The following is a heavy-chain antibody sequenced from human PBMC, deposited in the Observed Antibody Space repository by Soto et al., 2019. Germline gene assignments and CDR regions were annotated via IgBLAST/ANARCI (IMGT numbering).Heavy chain of an antibody. V-gene: IGHV3-74*01. Sequence: EVRLVESEGGLVQPGGSLSLSCAASGFTFSYYWMHWVRQAPGQGLLWVSRIHSDGSSTTYADSVKGRFTISRDNAKNTVSLQMNSLGVEDTGVYFCARGDRGAFDLWGQGTMFTVSS. CDR1: GFTFSYYW. J-gene: IGHJ3*01. D-gene: IGHD2-21*02. CDR2: IHSDGSST. CDR3: ARGDRGAFDL.